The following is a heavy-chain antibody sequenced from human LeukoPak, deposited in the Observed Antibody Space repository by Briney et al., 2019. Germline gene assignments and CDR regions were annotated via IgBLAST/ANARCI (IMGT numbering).Heavy chain of an antibody. J-gene: IGHJ4*02. CDR2: IYYTGSA. CDR1: GGSISSYY. CDR3: ARAVSGRFGY. V-gene: IGHV4-59*08. Sequence: SETLSLTCTVSGGSISSYYWSWIRQSPERGLEWIAKIYYTGSANYNPSLKSRVTISVDTSKNQFSLKLSSVTAADTAIYYCARAVSGRFGYWGQGTLVTVSS. D-gene: IGHD6-19*01.